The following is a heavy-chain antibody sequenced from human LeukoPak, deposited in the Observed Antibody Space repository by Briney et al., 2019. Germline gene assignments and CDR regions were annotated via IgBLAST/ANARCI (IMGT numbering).Heavy chain of an antibody. Sequence: PGGSLRLSCAASGFTVSRNYMSWVRQAPGKGLEWVSVIYSGGSTYYADAVKGRFTISRDNSKNTLYLQMNSLRAEDTAVYYCAREMATYYYGSGSFFDYWGQGTLVTVSS. J-gene: IGHJ4*02. V-gene: IGHV3-66*02. CDR1: GFTVSRNY. D-gene: IGHD3-10*01. CDR3: AREMATYYYGSGSFFDY. CDR2: IYSGGST.